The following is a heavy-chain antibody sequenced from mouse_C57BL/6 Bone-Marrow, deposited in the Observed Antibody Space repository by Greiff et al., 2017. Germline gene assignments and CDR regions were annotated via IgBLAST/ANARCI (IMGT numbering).Heavy chain of an antibody. Sequence: VNVVESGAELARPGASVKMSCKASGYTFTSYTMHWVKQRPGQGLEWIGYINPSSGYTKYNQKFKDKATLTADKSSSTAYMQLSSLTSEDSAVYYCARTLRYWGQGTTLTVSS. CDR2: INPSSGYT. CDR1: GYTFTSYT. V-gene: IGHV1-4*01. CDR3: ARTLRY. J-gene: IGHJ2*01.